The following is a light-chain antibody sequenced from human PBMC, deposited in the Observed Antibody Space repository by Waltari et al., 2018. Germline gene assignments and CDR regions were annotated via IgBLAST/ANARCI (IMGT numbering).Light chain of an antibody. CDR2: GAS. CDR3: LQYGNSPRT. CDR1: QTIKINY. J-gene: IGKJ1*01. V-gene: IGKV3-20*01. Sequence: ETVLTQSPGTLSLSPGERATLSCRASQTIKINYLAWYQHRPGQASRLLIHGASTRAPGIPDRVSGSGSGTDFTLTISRLDPEDFAVYYCLQYGNSPRTFGQGTKVEIK.